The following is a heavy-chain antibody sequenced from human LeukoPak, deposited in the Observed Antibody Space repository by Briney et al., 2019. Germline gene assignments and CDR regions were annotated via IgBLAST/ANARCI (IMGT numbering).Heavy chain of an antibody. CDR3: ARLFPYDYGDYRLPEEVRDDAFDI. J-gene: IGHJ3*02. CDR2: IWYDGSNK. V-gene: IGHV3-33*01. D-gene: IGHD4-17*01. CDR1: GFTFSSYG. Sequence: PGRPLRLSCAASGFTFSSYGMHWVRQAPGKGLEWVAVIWYDGSNKYYADSVKGRFAISRDNSKNTLYLQMNSLRAEDTAVYYCARLFPYDYGDYRLPEEVRDDAFDIWGQGTMVTVSS.